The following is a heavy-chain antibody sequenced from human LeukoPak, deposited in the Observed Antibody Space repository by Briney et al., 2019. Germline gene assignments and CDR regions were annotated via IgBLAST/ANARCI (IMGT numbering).Heavy chain of an antibody. V-gene: IGHV3-33*01. D-gene: IGHD4-11*01. CDR2: IWYDGSNK. Sequence: GGSLRLSCAASGFTFSSYGMHWVRQAPGKGLEWVAVIWYDGSNKYYADSVKGRFTISRDNSKNTLYLQMNSLRAEDTAVYYCARGASLGTVQGLQYYFDYWGQGTLVTVSS. J-gene: IGHJ4*02. CDR1: GFTFSSYG. CDR3: ARGASLGTVQGLQYYFDY.